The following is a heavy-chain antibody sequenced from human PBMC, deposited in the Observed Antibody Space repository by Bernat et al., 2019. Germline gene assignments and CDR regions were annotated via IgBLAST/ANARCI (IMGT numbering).Heavy chain of an antibody. CDR2: ISYDGSNK. Sequence: VQLVESGGGLVQPGGSLRLSCAASGFTFSSYEMHWVRQAPGKGLEWVAVISYDGSNKYYADSVKGRFTISRDNSKNTLYLQMNSLRAEDTAVYYCAKDSTNEANRSCPYSGLFDYWGQGTLVTVSS. CDR1: GFTFSSYE. D-gene: IGHD5-18*01. CDR3: AKDSTNEANRSCPYSGLFDY. V-gene: IGHV3-30*18. J-gene: IGHJ4*02.